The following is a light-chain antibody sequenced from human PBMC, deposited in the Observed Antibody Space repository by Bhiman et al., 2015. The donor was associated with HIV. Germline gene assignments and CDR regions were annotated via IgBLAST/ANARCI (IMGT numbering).Light chain of an antibody. CDR2: DVN. CDR1: RSDVGDYNY. J-gene: IGLJ2*01. V-gene: IGLV2-11*01. CDR3: CSYAASSVV. Sequence: QSALTQPASVSGSPGQSITISCTGTRSDVGDYNYVSWYQQHPGTAPKLMIYDVNKRPSGVPDRFSGSKSGNAASLTISGLQTEDEAEYYCCSYAASSVVFGGGTKLTVL.